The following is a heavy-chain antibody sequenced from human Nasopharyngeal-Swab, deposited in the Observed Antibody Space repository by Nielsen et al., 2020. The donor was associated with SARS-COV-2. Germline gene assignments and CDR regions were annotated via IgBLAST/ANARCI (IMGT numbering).Heavy chain of an antibody. CDR2: IYYSGST. Sequence: SETLSLTCTVSGGSISSYYWSWIRQPPGKGLEWIGYIYYSGSTNYNPSLKSQVTISVDTSKNQFSLKLSSVTAADTAVYYCAREGHTGSVVDYWGQGTLVTVSS. D-gene: IGHD2-15*01. CDR3: AREGHTGSVVDY. CDR1: GGSISSYY. J-gene: IGHJ4*02. V-gene: IGHV4-59*01.